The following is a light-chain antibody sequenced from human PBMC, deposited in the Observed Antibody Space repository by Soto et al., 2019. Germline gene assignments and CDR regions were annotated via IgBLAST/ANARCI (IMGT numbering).Light chain of an antibody. Sequence: NFMLTQPHSVSESPGKTVTISCTRSSGSIASNYVQWYQQRPGSAPTTVIYEDNQRPSGVPDRFSGSIDSSSNSASLTISGLKTEDEADYYCQSYDSSNLHVVFGGVTKLTVL. CDR1: SGSIASNY. J-gene: IGLJ2*01. V-gene: IGLV6-57*04. CDR2: EDN. CDR3: QSYDSSNLHVV.